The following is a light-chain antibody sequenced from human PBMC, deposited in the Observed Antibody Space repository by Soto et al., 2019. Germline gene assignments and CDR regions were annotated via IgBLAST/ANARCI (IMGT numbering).Light chain of an antibody. CDR2: DVS. CDR3: SSYTISNARQIV. J-gene: IGLJ1*01. Sequence: QSALTQPASVSGSPGQSITISCTGTSSYVGGYNYVSWYKHHPGKAPKLLIYDVSNRPSGVSNRFSGSKSDNTASLTISGLQPDDEADYYCSSYTISNARQIVFGTGTKVTVL. V-gene: IGLV2-14*03. CDR1: SSYVGGYNY.